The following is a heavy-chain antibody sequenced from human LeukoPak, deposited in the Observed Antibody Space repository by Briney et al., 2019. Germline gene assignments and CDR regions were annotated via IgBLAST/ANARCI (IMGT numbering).Heavy chain of an antibody. D-gene: IGHD1-1*01. CDR2: IIPIFGIA. J-gene: IGHJ4*02. CDR1: GGTFSSYA. V-gene: IGHV1-69*04. CDR3: ARSLGTTFGVDY. Sequence: SVKVSCKASGGTFSSYAISWVRQAPGQGLEWMGRIIPIFGIANYAQKFQGRVTITADKSTSTAYMELSSLRSEDTAVYCCARSLGTTFGVDYGGQGTVVTVSS.